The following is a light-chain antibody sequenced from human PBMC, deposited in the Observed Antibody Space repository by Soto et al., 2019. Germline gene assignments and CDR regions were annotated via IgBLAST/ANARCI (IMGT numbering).Light chain of an antibody. CDR3: GSYAGSSRNYV. CDR2: DVS. V-gene: IGLV2-11*01. Sequence: QSALTQPPSVSGSPGQSVTISCTGTSSDVGGYNYVSWYQQHPGKAPKLMIYDVSKRPSGVPGRFSGSKSGNTASLTISGLQAEDEADNYCGSYAGSSRNYVFGTGTKLTVL. CDR1: SSDVGGYNY. J-gene: IGLJ1*01.